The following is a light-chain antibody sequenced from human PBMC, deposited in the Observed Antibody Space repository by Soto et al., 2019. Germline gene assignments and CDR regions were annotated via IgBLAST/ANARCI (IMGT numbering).Light chain of an antibody. J-gene: IGLJ1*01. V-gene: IGLV2-14*02. CDR3: QSYDSSLSGSYV. Sequence: QSALTQPASVSGSPGQSITISCTGSSSDVGTYDLVSWYQHHPGAAPKLMIYEATRRPSGISNRFSGSKSGNTASLTISGLQAEDEADYYCQSYDSSLSGSYVFGTGTKLTVL. CDR2: EAT. CDR1: SSDVGTYDL.